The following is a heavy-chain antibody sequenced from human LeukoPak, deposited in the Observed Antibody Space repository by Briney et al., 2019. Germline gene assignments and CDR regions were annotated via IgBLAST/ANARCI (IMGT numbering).Heavy chain of an antibody. J-gene: IGHJ5*02. Sequence: SETLSLTCTVSGGSMINYFWSWIRQPPGEGLEWIGYIFYSGATRYNPSLESRVTISVDTSKNQFSLRLSSVTAADTAIYYCARDKYGTTNWFDPWGQGTLVTVSS. D-gene: IGHD1-14*01. CDR2: IFYSGAT. V-gene: IGHV4-59*12. CDR1: GGSMINYF. CDR3: ARDKYGTTNWFDP.